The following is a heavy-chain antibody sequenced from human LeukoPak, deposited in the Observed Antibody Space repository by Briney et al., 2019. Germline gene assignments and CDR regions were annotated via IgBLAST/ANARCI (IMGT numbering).Heavy chain of an antibody. J-gene: IGHJ4*02. Sequence: SETLSLTCTVSGVSISSSNSYWGWIRQPPGKGMEWIGSIYYSENTYYNASLKSQVSISIDTSKNQFSLRLTSVTAADTAVYYCARQTGSGLFILPGGQGTLVTVSS. CDR3: ARQTGSGLFILP. CDR1: GVSISSSNSY. CDR2: IYYSENT. V-gene: IGHV4-39*01. D-gene: IGHD3/OR15-3a*01.